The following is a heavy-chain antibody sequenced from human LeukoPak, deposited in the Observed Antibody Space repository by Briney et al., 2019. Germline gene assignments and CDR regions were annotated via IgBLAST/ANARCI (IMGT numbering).Heavy chain of an antibody. J-gene: IGHJ6*03. V-gene: IGHV1-18*01. CDR2: ISAYNGNT. CDR3: ARARYETRIWPKSRYDYYHYMDV. D-gene: IGHD3-3*01. Sequence: ASAKVSCKASGYTFTSYGISWVRQAPGQGLEWMGWISAYNGNTNYAQKLQGRVTMTSDTSTSTAYMELRSLRSDDTAVYYCARARYETRIWPKSRYDYYHYMDVWGKGTTVTVSS. CDR1: GYTFTSYG.